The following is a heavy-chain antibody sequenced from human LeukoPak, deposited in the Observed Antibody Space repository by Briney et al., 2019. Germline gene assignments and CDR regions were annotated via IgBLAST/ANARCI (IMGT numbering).Heavy chain of an antibody. CDR1: GFTVSTNY. J-gene: IGHJ4*02. D-gene: IGHD6-6*01. CDR2: IFSDSST. CDR3: ARGVYGIAARHGYFDY. V-gene: IGHV3-53*05. Sequence: GGSLRLSCAASGFTVSTNYMSWVRQAPGKGLEWVSVIFSDSSTYYADSVKGRFTISRDNSKNTLYLQMNGLRAEDTAVYYCARGVYGIAARHGYFDYWGQGTLVTVSS.